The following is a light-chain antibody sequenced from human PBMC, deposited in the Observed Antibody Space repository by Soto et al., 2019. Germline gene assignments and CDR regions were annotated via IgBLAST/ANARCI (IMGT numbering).Light chain of an antibody. Sequence: QSALTQPASVSGSPGQSITISCTGTSSDVGGYNYVSWYQQHPGKAPKLMIYDVSNRPSGVSNRFSGSKSGNTAYLTMSGLQAEDEADYYCSSYTSSSTLDVFGTGTKVTVL. CDR2: DVS. CDR1: SSDVGGYNY. CDR3: SSYTSSSTLDV. V-gene: IGLV2-14*01. J-gene: IGLJ1*01.